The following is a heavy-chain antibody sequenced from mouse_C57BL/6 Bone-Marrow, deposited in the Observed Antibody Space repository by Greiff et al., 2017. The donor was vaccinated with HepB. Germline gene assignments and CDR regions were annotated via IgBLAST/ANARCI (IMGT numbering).Heavy chain of an antibody. CDR2: IDPNSGGT. J-gene: IGHJ4*01. CDR3: ARDYGLYAMDY. V-gene: IGHV1-72*01. CDR1: GYTFTSYW. Sequence: VKLQESGAELVKPGASVKLSCKASGYTFTSYWMHWVKQRPGRGLEWIGRIDPNSGGTKYNEKFKSKATLTVDKPSSPAYMQLSSLTAEDSAVYYCARDYGLYAMDYWGQGTSVTVSS. D-gene: IGHD1-1*01.